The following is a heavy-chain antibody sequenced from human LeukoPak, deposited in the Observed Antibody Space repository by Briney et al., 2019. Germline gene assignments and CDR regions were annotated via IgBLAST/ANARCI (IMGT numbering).Heavy chain of an antibody. CDR1: EFTVTSRY. CDR2: IYTGGST. Sequence: PGGSLGLSCAASEFTVTSRYITWVRQAPGKGLEWVSVIYTGGSTYYADFVKGRLTISRDNSKNTLYLQMNSLRAEDTAVYYCARGYIYGAFDYWGQGTLVTVSS. D-gene: IGHD5-18*01. J-gene: IGHJ4*02. CDR3: ARGYIYGAFDY. V-gene: IGHV3-53*01.